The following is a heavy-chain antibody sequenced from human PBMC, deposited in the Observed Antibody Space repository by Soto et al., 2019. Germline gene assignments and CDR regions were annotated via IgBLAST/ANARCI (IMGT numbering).Heavy chain of an antibody. Sequence: PSETLSLTCAVYGGSFSGYYWTWIRQPPGTGLEWIGEINHSGSTNYNPSLKSRVTISVDTSKNQFSLKLTSVTAADTAVYYCGRGSTTEKVDSWGQGILVTVSS. J-gene: IGHJ4*02. CDR1: GGSFSGYY. CDR3: GRGSTTEKVDS. V-gene: IGHV4-34*01. CDR2: INHSGST.